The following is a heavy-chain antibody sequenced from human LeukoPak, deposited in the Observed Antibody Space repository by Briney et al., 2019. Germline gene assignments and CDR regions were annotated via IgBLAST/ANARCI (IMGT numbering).Heavy chain of an antibody. D-gene: IGHD3-10*01. CDR2: IYYSGST. J-gene: IGHJ4*02. Sequence: PSETLSLTCTVSGGSISSSSYYWGWIRQPPGKGLEWIGSIYYSGSTYYNPSLKSRVTISVDTSKNQFSLKLSSVTAADTAVYYCARSSAFGETPGQHDYWGQGTLVAVSS. CDR3: ARSSAFGETPGQHDY. V-gene: IGHV4-39*07. CDR1: GGSISSSSYY.